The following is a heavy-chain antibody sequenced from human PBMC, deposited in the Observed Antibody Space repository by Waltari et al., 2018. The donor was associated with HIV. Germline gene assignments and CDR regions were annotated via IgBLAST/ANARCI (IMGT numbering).Heavy chain of an antibody. J-gene: IGHJ5*02. CDR2: ASHSGDT. Sequence: QVQLQQWGTGLLKPSGTLSLRCAIYGTSFSGYYWSWIRQSPALGLEWIGEASHSGDTNYNPSFAGRVSISADISKNQLSLNLTSLTAADTGVYFCARGSQHHDHWGQGTPVTVSS. V-gene: IGHV4-34*01. CDR1: GTSFSGYY. CDR3: ARGSQHHDH.